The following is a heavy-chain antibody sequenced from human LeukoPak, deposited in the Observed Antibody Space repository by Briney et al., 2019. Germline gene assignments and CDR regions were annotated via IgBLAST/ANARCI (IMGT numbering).Heavy chain of an antibody. CDR3: ATGPAGSGYRFDY. CDR1: GGTFSSYA. J-gene: IGHJ4*02. D-gene: IGHD3-3*01. CDR2: IIPIFGTA. V-gene: IGHV1-69*05. Sequence: SVKVSCKASGGTFSSYAISWVRQAPGQGLEWMGGIIPIFGTANYAQKFQGRVTITTDESTSTAYMELSSLRSEDAAVYYCATGPAGSGYRFDYWGQGTLVTVSS.